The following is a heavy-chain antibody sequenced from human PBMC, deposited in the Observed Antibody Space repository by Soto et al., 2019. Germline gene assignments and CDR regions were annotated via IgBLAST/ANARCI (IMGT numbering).Heavy chain of an antibody. Sequence: QVQLVQSGAEVKKPGASVKVSCKASGYTFTSYGISWVRQAPGQGLEWMGWISAYNGNTNYAQKLQGRVTFTTDRSTSTDDMELRSLRSDDTAVYYWARAGRGSYFTNWFDPCGQGTLVTVSS. CDR3: ARAGRGSYFTNWFDP. D-gene: IGHD3-10*01. CDR2: ISAYNGNT. CDR1: GYTFTSYG. J-gene: IGHJ5*02. V-gene: IGHV1-18*01.